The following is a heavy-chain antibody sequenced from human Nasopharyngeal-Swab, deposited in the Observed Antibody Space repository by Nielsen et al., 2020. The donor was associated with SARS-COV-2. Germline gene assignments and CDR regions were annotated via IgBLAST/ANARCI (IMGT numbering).Heavy chain of an antibody. V-gene: IGHV3-23*03. J-gene: IGHJ6*02. CDR3: AKPIPDFWIGYYRVPYYYYGMDV. CDR1: GFTFSSYA. CDR2: IYSGGSST. Sequence: GGSLRLSCAASGFTFSSYAMSWVRQAPGKGLEWVSVIYSGGSSTYYADSVKGRFTISRDNSKNTLYLQMNSLRAEDTAVYYCAKPIPDFWIGYYRVPYYYYGMDVWGQGTTVTVSS. D-gene: IGHD3-3*01.